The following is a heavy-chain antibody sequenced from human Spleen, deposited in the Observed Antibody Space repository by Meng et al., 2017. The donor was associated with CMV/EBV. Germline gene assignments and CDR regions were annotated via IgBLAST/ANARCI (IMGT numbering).Heavy chain of an antibody. V-gene: IGHV3-30*19. CDR2: ITYNASDK. J-gene: IGHJ4*02. CDR3: ARVQGPYDFWDGYFDY. D-gene: IGHD3-3*01. CDR1: TICSYH. Sequence: TICSYHMNGGLQAPGRGLEWVAVITYNASDKYYADSVTGRLTVSRDTSSNTMYLQMNSLKAEDTDVYHCARVQGPYDFWDGYFDYWGRGTLVTVSS.